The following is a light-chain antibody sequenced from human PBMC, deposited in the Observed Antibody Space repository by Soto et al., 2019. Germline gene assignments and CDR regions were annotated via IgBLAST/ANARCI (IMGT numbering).Light chain of an antibody. CDR3: MQGAHWPWT. Sequence: DVVMTQSPLSLPVTLGQPASISCKSSQSPVYSDGVTYLNWFHQRPGQSPRRLIYQVSNRDSGVPDRCSGSGSGTDFTLEISRVEAEDVGVYYCMQGAHWPWTFGQGTKLEIK. V-gene: IGKV2-30*01. J-gene: IGKJ1*01. CDR1: QSPVYSDGVTY. CDR2: QVS.